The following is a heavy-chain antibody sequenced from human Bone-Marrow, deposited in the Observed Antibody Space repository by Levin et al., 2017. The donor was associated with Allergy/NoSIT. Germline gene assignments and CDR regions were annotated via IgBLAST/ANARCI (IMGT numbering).Heavy chain of an antibody. J-gene: IGHJ4*02. Sequence: TGGSLRLSCAASGFTFSSYSMNWVRQAPGKGLEWVSSISSSSSYIYYADSVKGRFTISRDNAKNSLYLQMNSLRAEDTAVYYCARITFGGVIVRNRDYFDYWGQGTLVTVSS. CDR1: GFTFSSYS. CDR2: ISSSSSYI. CDR3: ARITFGGVIVRNRDYFDY. V-gene: IGHV3-21*01. D-gene: IGHD3-16*02.